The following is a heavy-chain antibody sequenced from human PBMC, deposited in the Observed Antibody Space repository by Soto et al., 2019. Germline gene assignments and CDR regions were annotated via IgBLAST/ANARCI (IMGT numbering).Heavy chain of an antibody. CDR1: GGSISSGDYY. D-gene: IGHD2-2*01. CDR3: ARATRQYRANRAINWFDP. V-gene: IGHV4-30-4*01. CDR2: IYYSGST. J-gene: IGHJ5*02. Sequence: SETPSLTCTVSGGSISSGDYYWSWIRQPPGKGLEWIGYIYYSGSTYYNPSLKSRVTISVDTSKNQFSLKLSSVTAADTAVYYCARATRQYRANRAINWFDPCGQRTLVTVSS.